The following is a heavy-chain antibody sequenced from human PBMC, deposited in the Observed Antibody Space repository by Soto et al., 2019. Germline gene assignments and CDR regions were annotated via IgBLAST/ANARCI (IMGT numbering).Heavy chain of an antibody. CDR1: GFTFSSYA. Sequence: GESLKISCAASGFTFSSYAMSWVRQAPGKGLEWVSAISGSGGSTYYADSVKGRFTISRDNSKNTLYLQMNSLRAEDTAVYYCAKTALRYCSSTSCQYYFDYWGQGTLVTVSS. CDR3: AKTALRYCSSTSCQYYFDY. CDR2: ISGSGGST. D-gene: IGHD2-2*01. V-gene: IGHV3-23*01. J-gene: IGHJ4*02.